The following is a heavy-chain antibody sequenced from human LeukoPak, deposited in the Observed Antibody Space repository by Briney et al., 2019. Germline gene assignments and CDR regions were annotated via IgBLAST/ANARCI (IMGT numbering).Heavy chain of an antibody. CDR2: INPNSGGT. V-gene: IGHV1-2*06. J-gene: IGHJ4*02. Sequence: ASVKVSCTASGYTFTGYYMHWVRQAPGQGLEWMGRINPNSGGTNYAQKFQGRVTMTRDTSISTAYMELSRLRSDDTAVYYCARDGDFWSGYDYWGQGTLVTVSS. CDR1: GYTFTGYY. D-gene: IGHD3-3*01. CDR3: ARDGDFWSGYDY.